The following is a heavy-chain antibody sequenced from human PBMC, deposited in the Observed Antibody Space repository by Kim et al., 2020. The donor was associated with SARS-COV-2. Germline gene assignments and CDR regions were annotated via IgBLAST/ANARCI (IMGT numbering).Heavy chain of an antibody. CDR3: AKDRPDYVWGSYRSYFDY. D-gene: IGHD3-16*02. V-gene: IGHV3-30*02. J-gene: IGHJ4*02. Sequence: KGLFTISRDNSKHTLYLQMNSLRAEDTAVYYCAKDRPDYVWGSYRSYFDYWGQGTLVTVSS.